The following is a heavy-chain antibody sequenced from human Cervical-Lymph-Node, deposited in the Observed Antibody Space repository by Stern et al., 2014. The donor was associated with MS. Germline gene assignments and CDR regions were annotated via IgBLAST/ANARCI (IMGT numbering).Heavy chain of an antibody. D-gene: IGHD3-10*02. CDR2: IYFDGDNK. J-gene: IGHJ4*02. CDR3: ARSPLINEMLFDYLDY. Sequence: VQLVESGGDVVHPGRSLRLSCAASRFTFSNYSMHWVRQAPGKGLEWMAVIYFDGDNKFYADSVKGRFTISRDNAKNTLYLQMGSLRVEDTAIYYCARSPLINEMLFDYLDYWGQGTPVTVSS. CDR1: RFTFSNYS. V-gene: IGHV3-30*04.